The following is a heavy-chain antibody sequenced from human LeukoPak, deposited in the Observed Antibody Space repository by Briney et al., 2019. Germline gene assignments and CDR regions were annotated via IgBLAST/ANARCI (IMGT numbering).Heavy chain of an antibody. CDR2: KSPHANYE. D-gene: IGHD2-2*03. V-gene: IGHV3-33*08. Sequence: GGSLRLSCAASGLTFKNAWMSWVRQAPGKGLEWVAVKSPHANYEYYADSVQGRFTISRDDSKNTVYLQMNSLRDEDTAVYFCARDWIDRSLDYWGQGTLVTISS. CDR3: ARDWIDRSLDY. J-gene: IGHJ4*02. CDR1: GLTFKNAW.